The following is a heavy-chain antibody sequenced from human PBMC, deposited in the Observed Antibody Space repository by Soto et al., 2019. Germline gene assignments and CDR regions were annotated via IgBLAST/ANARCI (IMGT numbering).Heavy chain of an antibody. J-gene: IGHJ4*02. CDR2: ISAYNGNT. Sequence: ASVKVSCKASGYTFTSYGISWVLQAPGQGLEWMGWISAYNGNTNYAQKLQGRVTMTTDTSTSTAYMELRSLRSDDTAVYYCARALGYCSGGSCYPPDYWGQGTLVTVSS. D-gene: IGHD2-15*01. CDR3: ARALGYCSGGSCYPPDY. V-gene: IGHV1-18*01. CDR1: GYTFTSYG.